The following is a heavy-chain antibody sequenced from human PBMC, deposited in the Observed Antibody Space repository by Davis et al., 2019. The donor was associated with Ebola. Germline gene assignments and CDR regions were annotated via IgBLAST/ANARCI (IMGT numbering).Heavy chain of an antibody. D-gene: IGHD2/OR15-2a*01. CDR3: AREQDFYYGMDV. V-gene: IGHV3-21*01. CDR2: ISSDSDYI. CDR1: GFTFSTYS. J-gene: IGHJ6*02. Sequence: GGSLRLSCAASGFTFSTYSMSWVRQAPGKGLEWVSSISSDSDYIYDADSAKGRFTISRDNAKNSLYLQMNSLRAEDTAVYYCAREQDFYYGMDVWGQGTTVIVS.